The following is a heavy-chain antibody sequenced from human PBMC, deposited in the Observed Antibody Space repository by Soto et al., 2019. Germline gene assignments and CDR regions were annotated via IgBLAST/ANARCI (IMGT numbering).Heavy chain of an antibody. CDR3: ARGRYGDY. Sequence: QVHLVQSGAEVKKPGASVKVSCKGSGYAFTTYGITWVRQAPGQGLEWMGWISAHNVNTNYAQKLQGRVTVTRDTSTSTAYMALRSLRSADTAVSYCARGRYGDYWGQGALVTVSS. V-gene: IGHV1-18*01. J-gene: IGHJ4*02. CDR1: GYAFTTYG. D-gene: IGHD1-1*01. CDR2: ISAHNVNT.